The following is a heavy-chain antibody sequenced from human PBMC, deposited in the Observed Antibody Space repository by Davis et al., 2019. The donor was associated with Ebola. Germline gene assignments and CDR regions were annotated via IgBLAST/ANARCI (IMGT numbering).Heavy chain of an antibody. CDR1: GGSISSYY. Sequence: PGGSLRLSCTVSGGSISSYYWSWIRQPPGKGLEWIGYIYYSGSTNYNPSLKSRVTISVDTSKNQFSLKLSSVTTADTAVYYCARSDSYSSSWYFDYWGQGTLVTVSS. CDR2: IYYSGST. V-gene: IGHV4-59*01. D-gene: IGHD6-13*01. J-gene: IGHJ4*02. CDR3: ARSDSYSSSWYFDY.